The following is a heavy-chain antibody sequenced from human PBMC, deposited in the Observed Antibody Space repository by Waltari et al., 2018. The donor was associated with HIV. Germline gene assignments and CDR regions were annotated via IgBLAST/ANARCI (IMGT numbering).Heavy chain of an antibody. V-gene: IGHV4-39*01. CDR1: GGSISSSSYY. CDR2: IYYSGST. CDR3: ARPYSSSWYYFDY. D-gene: IGHD6-13*01. J-gene: IGHJ4*02. Sequence: QLQLQESGPGLVKPSETLSLMCTVSGGSISSSSYYWGWNRQPPGKGLEWIGSIYYSGSTYYNPSLKSRVTISVDTSKNQFSLKLSSVTAADTAVYYCARPYSSSWYYFDYWGQGTLVTVSS.